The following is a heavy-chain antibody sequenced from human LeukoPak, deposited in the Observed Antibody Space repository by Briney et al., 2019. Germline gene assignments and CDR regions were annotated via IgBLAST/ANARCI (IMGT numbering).Heavy chain of an antibody. V-gene: IGHV1-18*01. CDR3: ARAPTDIVVVPAATNWFDP. J-gene: IGHJ5*02. Sequence: ASVKVSCKASGYTFTSYGISWVRQAPGQGLERMGWISAYNGNTNYAQKLQGRVTMTTDTSTSTAYMELRSLRSDDTAVYYCARAPTDIVVVPAATNWFDPWGQGTLVTVSS. D-gene: IGHD2-2*01. CDR2: ISAYNGNT. CDR1: GYTFTSYG.